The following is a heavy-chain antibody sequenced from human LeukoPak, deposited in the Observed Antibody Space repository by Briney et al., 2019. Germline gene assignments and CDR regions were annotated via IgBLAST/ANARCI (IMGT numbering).Heavy chain of an antibody. CDR3: ARVRGYCSSTSCYSDY. CDR2: ISYDGSNE. CDR1: GFTFSSYA. Sequence: RPGGSLRLSCAASGFTFSSYAMHWVRQAPGKGLEWVAVISYDGSNEYYADSVKGRFTISRDNSKNTLYLQMNSLRAEDTAVYYCARVRGYCSSTSCYSDYWGQGTLVTVSS. D-gene: IGHD2-2*02. J-gene: IGHJ4*02. V-gene: IGHV3-30*01.